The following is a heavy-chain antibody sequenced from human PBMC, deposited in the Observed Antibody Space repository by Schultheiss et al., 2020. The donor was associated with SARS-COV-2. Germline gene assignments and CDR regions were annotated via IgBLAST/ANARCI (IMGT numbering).Heavy chain of an antibody. J-gene: IGHJ5*02. CDR2: IYYSGST. Sequence: LRLSCTVSGGSISSGGYYWSWIRQHPGKGLEWIGYIYYSGSTYYNPSLKSRVTISVDTSKNQFSLKLSSVTAADTAVYYCARVSRTSWFDPWGQGTLVTVSS. CDR1: GGSISSGGYY. CDR3: ARVSRTSWFDP. V-gene: IGHV4-31*03. D-gene: IGHD1-7*01.